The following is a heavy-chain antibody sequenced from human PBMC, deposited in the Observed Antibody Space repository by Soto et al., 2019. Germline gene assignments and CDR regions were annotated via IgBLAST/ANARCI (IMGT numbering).Heavy chain of an antibody. Sequence: GASVKVSCKASGYTFTSYGLSWVRQAPGQGLEWMGWISAYNGNTNYVQSLQGRVSMTRDTSTSTVYMELNSLRAEDTAVYYCARDREVQLERRGGYLDYWGQGTLVTVSS. CDR3: ARDREVQLERRGGYLDY. V-gene: IGHV1-18*04. J-gene: IGHJ4*02. CDR2: ISAYNGNT. CDR1: GYTFTSYG. D-gene: IGHD1-1*01.